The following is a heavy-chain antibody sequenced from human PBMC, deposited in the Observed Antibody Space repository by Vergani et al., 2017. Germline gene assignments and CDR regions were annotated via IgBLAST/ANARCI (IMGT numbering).Heavy chain of an antibody. V-gene: IGHV3-30-3*01. D-gene: IGHD3-10*01. J-gene: IGHJ5*02. CDR3: ARDYPPGSHSYNWFDP. CDR1: GFTFSSYA. CDR2: ISYDGSNK. Sequence: QVQLVESGGGVVQPGRSLRLSCAASGFTFSSYAMHWVRQAPGTGLEWVAVISYDGSNKYYADSVKGRFTISSDNSKNTLYLQMNSLRAEDTAVYYCARDYPPGSHSYNWFDPWGQGTLVTVSS.